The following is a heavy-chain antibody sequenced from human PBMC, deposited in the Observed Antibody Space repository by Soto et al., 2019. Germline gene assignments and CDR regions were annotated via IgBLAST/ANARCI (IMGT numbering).Heavy chain of an antibody. D-gene: IGHD3-3*01. CDR1: GGSISNYY. CDR3: ARGVSYDFWSGYFGHYGMDV. Sequence: SETLSLTCTVSGGSISNYYWSWIRQPPGKGLEWIGYIYYSGSTNYNPSLKSRVTISVDTSKNQFSLKLSSVTAADTAVYYCARGVSYDFWSGYFGHYGMDVWGQGTTVTV. J-gene: IGHJ6*02. V-gene: IGHV4-59*01. CDR2: IYYSGST.